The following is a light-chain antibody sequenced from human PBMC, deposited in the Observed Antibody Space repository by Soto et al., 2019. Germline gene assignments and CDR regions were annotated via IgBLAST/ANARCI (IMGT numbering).Light chain of an antibody. CDR1: QSVSSY. V-gene: IGKV3-11*01. Sequence: EIVLTQSPATLSLSPGNRATLSCRASQSVSSYLAWYQQKPGQAPRLLIYDASNRATGIPARFSGSGSGTDFPLTITSLAPEDFAVYYCQQRSNWPSTFGGGTKVEIK. CDR2: DAS. J-gene: IGKJ4*01. CDR3: QQRSNWPST.